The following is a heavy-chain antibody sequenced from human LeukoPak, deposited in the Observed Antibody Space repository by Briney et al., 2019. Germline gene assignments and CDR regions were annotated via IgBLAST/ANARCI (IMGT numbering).Heavy chain of an antibody. J-gene: IGHJ4*02. CDR3: AKGPYDYVWGSSYFDY. CDR1: GLTFDDYA. D-gene: IGHD3-16*01. CDR2: ISGDGGST. Sequence: GGSLRLSCAASGLTFDDYAMHWVRQAPGKGLEWVSLISGDGGSTYYADSVKGRFTISRDNSKNSLYLQMNSLRTEDTALYYCAKGPYDYVWGSSYFDYWGQGPWSPSPQ. V-gene: IGHV3-43*02.